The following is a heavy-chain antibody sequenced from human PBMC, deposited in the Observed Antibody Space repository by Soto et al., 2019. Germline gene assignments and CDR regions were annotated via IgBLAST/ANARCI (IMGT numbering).Heavy chain of an antibody. CDR3: ARSHREAYGDYDYGMDV. V-gene: IGHV4-30-4*01. CDR2: IYYSGST. D-gene: IGHD4-17*01. Sequence: SETLSLTCTVAGGSISSGDYYWSWIRQPPGKGLEWIGYIYYSGSTYYNPSLKSRVTISVDTSKNQFSLKLSSVTAADTAVYYCARSHREAYGDYDYGMDVWGQGTTVTVS. CDR1: GGSISSGDYY. J-gene: IGHJ6*02.